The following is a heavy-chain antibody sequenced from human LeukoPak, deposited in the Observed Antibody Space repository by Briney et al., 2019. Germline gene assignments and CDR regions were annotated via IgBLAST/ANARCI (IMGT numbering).Heavy chain of an antibody. CDR2: IGARGDVT. Sequence: GGSLRLSCTVSGFAFSGYAMSWVRQAPGKGPEWVSSIGARGDVTYSADSVKGRFTISRDNSKRTLFLQMNSLRVEDTAVYYCAKVHYTASFPGSFPGRNYFDSWGQGSLVTVSS. CDR3: AKVHYTASFPGSFPGRNYFDS. V-gene: IGHV3-23*01. CDR1: GFAFSGYA. D-gene: IGHD1-26*01. J-gene: IGHJ4*02.